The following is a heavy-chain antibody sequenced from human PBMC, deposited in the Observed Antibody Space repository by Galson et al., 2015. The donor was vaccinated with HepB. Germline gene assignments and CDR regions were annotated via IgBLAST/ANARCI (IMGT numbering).Heavy chain of an antibody. CDR2: IYSGDNA. V-gene: IGHV3-53*01. D-gene: IGHD3-16*01. CDR3: ATGEKEGSPVFDI. J-gene: IGHJ3*02. Sequence: SLRLSCAASEAIAINSYLTWVRQAPGKGLEWVSLIYSGDNAYYADSVKGRFIISKDRSKNTLYLDMDRLRAEDTAIYYCATGEKEGSPVFDIWGQGTVVTVSS. CDR1: EAIAINSY.